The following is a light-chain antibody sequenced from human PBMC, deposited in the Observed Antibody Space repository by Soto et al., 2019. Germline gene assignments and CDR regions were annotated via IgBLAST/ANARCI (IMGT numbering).Light chain of an antibody. V-gene: IGKV3-15*01. CDR1: QSVNSN. Sequence: EIVMTQSPATLSVSPGERATLSCRASQSVNSNLAWYQQKPGQAPRLLIYDASTGATGIPARFSGSGSGTEFTLTISSLQSEDFAVYYCQQYNNWPRTFSQGTKVEIK. J-gene: IGKJ1*01. CDR3: QQYNNWPRT. CDR2: DAS.